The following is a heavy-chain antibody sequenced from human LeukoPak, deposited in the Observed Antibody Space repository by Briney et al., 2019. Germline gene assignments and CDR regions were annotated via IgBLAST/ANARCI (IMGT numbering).Heavy chain of an antibody. V-gene: IGHV1-69*13. CDR1: GGTFSSYA. Sequence: SVKVSCKASGGTFSSYAISWVRQAPGQGLEWMGRIIPIFGTANYAQKFQGRVTITADESTSTAYMELSSLRSEDTAVYYCASGNSSSKYYYYGMDVWGQGTTVTVSS. CDR3: ASGNSSSKYYYYGMDV. J-gene: IGHJ6*02. CDR2: IIPIFGTA. D-gene: IGHD6-6*01.